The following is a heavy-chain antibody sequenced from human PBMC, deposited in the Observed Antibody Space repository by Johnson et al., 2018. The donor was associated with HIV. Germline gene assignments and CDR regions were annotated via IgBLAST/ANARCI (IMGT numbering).Heavy chain of an antibody. CDR3: AKAREYDSTGHVAFDI. D-gene: IGHD3-22*01. J-gene: IGHJ3*02. Sequence: QVLLVESGGGVVQPGGSLRLSCAASGFTFSSYGMHWVRQAPGKGLEWVAFIRYDGSNKYYADSVKGRFTISRDNSKNTLYLQMNSLRAEDTAVYYCAKAREYDSTGHVAFDIWGQGTMVTVSS. V-gene: IGHV3-30*02. CDR2: IRYDGSNK. CDR1: GFTFSSYG.